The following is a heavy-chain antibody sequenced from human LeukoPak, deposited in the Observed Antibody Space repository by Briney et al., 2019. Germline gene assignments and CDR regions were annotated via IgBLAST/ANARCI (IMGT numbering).Heavy chain of an antibody. Sequence: ASVKVSCKVSGYTLTELSMHWVRQAPGKGLEWMGGFDPEDGETIYAQKFQGRVTMTEDTSTDTAYMELSSLRSEDTAVYYCAIYWSSSSIGWFDPWGQGTLVTVSS. CDR3: AIYWSSSSIGWFDP. CDR2: FDPEDGET. D-gene: IGHD6-6*01. CDR1: GYTLTELS. V-gene: IGHV1-24*01. J-gene: IGHJ5*02.